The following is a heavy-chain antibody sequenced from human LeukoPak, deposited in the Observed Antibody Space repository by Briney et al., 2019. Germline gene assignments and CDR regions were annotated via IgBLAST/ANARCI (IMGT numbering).Heavy chain of an antibody. J-gene: IGHJ4*02. CDR1: GFTFSSYA. CDR3: ARDPSHGSSGWFY. CDR2: IGGSDGRT. Sequence: AGGSLRLSCAASGFTFSSYAMSWVRQAPGKGLEWLSAIGGSDGRTYYADSVKGRFIISRDNSENTLYLQINNLRAEDTAVYYCARDPSHGSSGWFYWGQGTLVTVSS. D-gene: IGHD6-19*01. V-gene: IGHV3-23*01.